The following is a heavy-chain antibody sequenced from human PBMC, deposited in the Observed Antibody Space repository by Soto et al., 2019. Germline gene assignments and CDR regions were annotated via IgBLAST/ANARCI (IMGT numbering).Heavy chain of an antibody. Sequence: GESLKISCAASGFTFSSYSMNWVRQAPGKGLEWVSYISSSSSTIYYADSVKGRFTISRDNAKNSLYLQMNSLRDEDTAVYYCARGFRIFGVVIAPYYYGMDVWGQGTTVTVSS. CDR3: ARGFRIFGVVIAPYYYGMDV. V-gene: IGHV3-48*02. CDR2: ISSSSSTI. D-gene: IGHD3-3*01. CDR1: GFTFSSYS. J-gene: IGHJ6*02.